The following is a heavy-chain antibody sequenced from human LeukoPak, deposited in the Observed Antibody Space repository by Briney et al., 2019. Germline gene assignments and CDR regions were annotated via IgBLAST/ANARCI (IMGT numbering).Heavy chain of an antibody. CDR3: AKSGYNWNYWFDY. CDR2: ISGSGGSA. V-gene: IGHV3-23*01. CDR1: GFTFSSYV. D-gene: IGHD1-7*01. J-gene: IGHJ4*02. Sequence: GGSLRLSCAASGFTFSSYVMSGVRQAPGKGLEGVSAISGSGGSAYYAYSVKARFTISRDNSKNTRYLQMNSLRAEDTPVYYCAKSGYNWNYWFDYWGQGTLVTVSS.